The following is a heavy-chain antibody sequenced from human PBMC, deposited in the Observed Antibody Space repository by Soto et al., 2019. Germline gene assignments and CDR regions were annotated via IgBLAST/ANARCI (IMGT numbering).Heavy chain of an antibody. J-gene: IGHJ6*02. CDR3: ARDQQLVPPYYYYGMDV. CDR2: ISSSSSTI. Sequence: PGESLKISCAASGFTVSSYSMNWVRQAPGKGLEWVSYISSSSSTIYYADSVKGRFTISRDNAKNSLYLQMNSLRAEDTAVYYCARDQQLVPPYYYYGMDVWGQGTTVTVSS. V-gene: IGHV3-48*01. D-gene: IGHD6-13*01. CDR1: GFTVSSYS.